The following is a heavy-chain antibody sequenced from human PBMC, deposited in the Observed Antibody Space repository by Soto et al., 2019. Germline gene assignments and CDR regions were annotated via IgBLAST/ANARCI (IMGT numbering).Heavy chain of an antibody. CDR1: GFTFSSYA. CDR3: ARDRSSYDSSGYYYVSSFDI. D-gene: IGHD3-22*01. V-gene: IGHV3-30-3*01. J-gene: IGHJ3*02. CDR2: ISYDGSNK. Sequence: GGSLRLSCAASGFTFSSYAMHWVRQAPGKGLEWVAVISYDGSNKYYTDSVKGRFTISRDNSKNTLYLQMNSLRAEDTAVYYCARDRSSYDSSGYYYVSSFDIWGQGTMVTVSS.